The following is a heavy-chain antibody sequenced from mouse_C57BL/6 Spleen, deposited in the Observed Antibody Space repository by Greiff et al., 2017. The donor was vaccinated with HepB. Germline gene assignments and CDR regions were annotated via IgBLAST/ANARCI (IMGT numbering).Heavy chain of an antibody. J-gene: IGHJ4*01. CDR1: GYTFTSYG. Sequence: QVQLKQSGAELARPGASVKLSCKASGYTFTSYGISWVKQRTGQGLEWIGEIYPRSGNTYYNEKFKGKATLTADKSSSTAYMELRSLTSEDSAVYFCANYYGSGRYAMDYWGQGTSVTVSS. D-gene: IGHD1-1*01. CDR3: ANYYGSGRYAMDY. V-gene: IGHV1-81*01. CDR2: IYPRSGNT.